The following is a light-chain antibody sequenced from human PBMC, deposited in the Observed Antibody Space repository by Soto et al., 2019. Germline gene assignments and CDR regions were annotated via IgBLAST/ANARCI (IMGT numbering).Light chain of an antibody. CDR2: EVS. Sequence: QSVLTQPASVSGSPGQSITISCTGTSSDVGGYNYVSWYQQHPGKAPKLMICEVSRRPSGVSNRFSGSKSGNTASLTISGLQAEDEADYYCSSFTSSSTLVFGGGTKVTVL. CDR3: SSFTSSSTLV. J-gene: IGLJ3*02. V-gene: IGLV2-14*01. CDR1: SSDVGGYNY.